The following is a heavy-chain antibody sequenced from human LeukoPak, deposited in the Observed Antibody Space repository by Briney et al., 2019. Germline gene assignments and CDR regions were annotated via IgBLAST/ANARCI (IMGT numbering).Heavy chain of an antibody. J-gene: IGHJ4*02. CDR2: ISSGGSSI. CDR3: AREDGALDY. V-gene: IGHV3-48*03. D-gene: IGHD5-24*01. Sequence: GGSLRLSCAASGFTFSSYEMNWVRQAPGNGLEWVSFISSGGSSIYYADSVKGRFTISRDTAKNTLYLQMNSLRAEDTAVYYCAREDGALDYWGQGTLVTVSS. CDR1: GFTFSSYE.